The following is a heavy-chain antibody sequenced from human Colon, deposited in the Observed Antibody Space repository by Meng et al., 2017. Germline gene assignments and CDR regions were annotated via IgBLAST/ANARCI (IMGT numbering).Heavy chain of an antibody. CDR2: ISSSSSYI. CDR1: GFTFSSYS. Sequence: GESLKISCAASGFTFSSYSMNWVRQAPGKGLEWVSSISSSSSYIYYADSVKGRFTISRDNAKNSLYLQMNSLRAEDTAVYYCARANFGYWGQGTRVTVSS. CDR3: ARANFGY. J-gene: IGHJ4*02. V-gene: IGHV3-21*01.